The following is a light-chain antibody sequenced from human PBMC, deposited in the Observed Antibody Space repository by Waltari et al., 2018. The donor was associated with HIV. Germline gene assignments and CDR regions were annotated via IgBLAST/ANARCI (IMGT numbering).Light chain of an antibody. CDR1: KSNIGAGHD. V-gene: IGLV1-40*01. CDR2: ANS. J-gene: IGLJ3*02. Sequence: QSLLTQPPSVSATPGQRITIPCTGNKSNIGAGHDVHWYRQLPGTAPRRLIFANSNRPSGVPDRISGSKSTASASLAITGLQAEDEGYYYCQSSDIRLHGLWVFGGGTKVTVL. CDR3: QSSDIRLHGLWV.